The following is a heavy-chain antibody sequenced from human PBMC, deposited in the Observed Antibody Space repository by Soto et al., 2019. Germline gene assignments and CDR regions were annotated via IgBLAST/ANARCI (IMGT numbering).Heavy chain of an antibody. J-gene: IGHJ4*02. CDR2: IYYSGST. CDR1: GGSISSYY. D-gene: IGHD6-13*01. Sequence: QVQLQESGPGLVKPSETLSLTCTVSGGSISSYYWSWIRQPPGKGLEWIGYIYYSGSTNYNPSLKSRVTISVDTSKNRFSLKLSSVTAADTAVYYCAREGSSSWVDYWGQGTLVTVSS. V-gene: IGHV4-59*01. CDR3: AREGSSSWVDY.